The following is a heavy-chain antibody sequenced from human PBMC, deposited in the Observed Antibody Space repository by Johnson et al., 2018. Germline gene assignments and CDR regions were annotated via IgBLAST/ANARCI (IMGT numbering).Heavy chain of an antibody. Sequence: EVQLVESGGGLVQPGRSLRLSCVASGFTFADFAMHWVRQAPGKGLEWVSGITWNSGTINYAASVKGRFTISRDNTKNSLYLQMNNLRTEDTALSYCAKNSLNSGLGAINIWGRGTMVTVSS. CDR2: ITWNSGTI. J-gene: IGHJ3*02. D-gene: IGHD6-19*01. CDR1: GFTFADFA. CDR3: AKNSLNSGLGAINI. V-gene: IGHV3-9*01.